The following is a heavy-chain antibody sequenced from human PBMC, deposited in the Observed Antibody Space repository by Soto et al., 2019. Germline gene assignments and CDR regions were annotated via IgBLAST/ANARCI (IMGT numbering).Heavy chain of an antibody. CDR3: ARRGSR. V-gene: IGHV3-48*03. CDR1: GFTFSSSE. J-gene: IGHJ3*01. CDR2: IHPGGQTI. Sequence: EVHLVESGGGLVQPGGSLRRSCAASGFTFSSSEMYWVRQAPGKGLEWISYIHPGGQTIFYAESVKGRFTISRDNAKHSVYLQMNSLRAEDTAVYYCARRGSRWGRGTKVTVSS. D-gene: IGHD2-15*01.